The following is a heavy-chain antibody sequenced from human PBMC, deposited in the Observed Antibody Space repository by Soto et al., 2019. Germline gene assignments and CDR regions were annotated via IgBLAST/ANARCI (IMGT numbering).Heavy chain of an antibody. CDR1: GFTFDDYA. D-gene: IGHD2-15*01. J-gene: IGHJ4*02. CDR2: ISWNSNII. Sequence: VQLVESGGGLVQPGRSLRLSCAASGFTFDDYAMHWGRRVPGKGLEWVSGISWNSNIIGYADSVKGRFTISRDNAKNSLYLQMNSLRPEDTALYYCAKGGPEGFCSGGRCYFDYWGQGTLVTVSS. V-gene: IGHV3-9*01. CDR3: AKGGPEGFCSGGRCYFDY.